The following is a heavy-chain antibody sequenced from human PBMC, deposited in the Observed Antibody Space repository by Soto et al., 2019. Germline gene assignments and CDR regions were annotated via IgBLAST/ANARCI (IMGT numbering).Heavy chain of an antibody. CDR2: IWYDGSNK. J-gene: IGHJ6*02. CDR3: ARGYYYDSSGYTPGMDV. D-gene: IGHD3-22*01. Sequence: GGSLRLSCAASGFTFSSYGMHWVRQAPGKGLEWVAVIWYDGSNKYYADSVKGRFTISRDNSKNTLYLQMNSLRAEDTAVYYCARGYYYDSSGYTPGMDVWGQGTTVTVSS. V-gene: IGHV3-33*01. CDR1: GFTFSSYG.